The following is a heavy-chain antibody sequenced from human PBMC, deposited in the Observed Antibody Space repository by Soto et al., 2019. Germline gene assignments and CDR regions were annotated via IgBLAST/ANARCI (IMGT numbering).Heavy chain of an antibody. Sequence: GGSLRLSCAASGFTFSSYAMSWVRQAPGKGLEWVSAISGSGGSTYYADSVKGRFTISRDNSKNTLYLQMNSLRAEDTAGYYCAKDSFAGYCSGGSCYSVQDYYYGMDVWGQGTTVTVSS. D-gene: IGHD2-15*01. J-gene: IGHJ6*02. CDR2: ISGSGGST. V-gene: IGHV3-23*01. CDR1: GFTFSSYA. CDR3: AKDSFAGYCSGGSCYSVQDYYYGMDV.